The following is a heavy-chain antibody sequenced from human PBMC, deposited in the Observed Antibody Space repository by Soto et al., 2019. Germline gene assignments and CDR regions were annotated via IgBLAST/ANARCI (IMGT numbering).Heavy chain of an antibody. Sequence: SETLSLTCTVSGGSISSYYWSWIRQPPGKGLEWIGYIYYSGSTNYNPSLKSRVTISVDTSKNQFSLKLGSVTAADTAVYYCARGPAVTLITMVRGVINYGMDVWGQGTTVTVSS. D-gene: IGHD3-10*01. J-gene: IGHJ6*02. CDR2: IYYSGST. CDR1: GGSISSYY. V-gene: IGHV4-59*01. CDR3: ARGPAVTLITMVRGVINYGMDV.